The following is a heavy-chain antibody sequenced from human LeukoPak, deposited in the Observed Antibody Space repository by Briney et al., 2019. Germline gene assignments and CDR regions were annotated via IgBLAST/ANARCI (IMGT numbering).Heavy chain of an antibody. CDR2: IYTSGST. CDR3: ARGGSGSYPHFDY. Sequence: PSQTLSLTCTVSGGSISSGSYYWSWIRQPAGKGLEWIGRIYTSGSTNYNPSLKSRVTMSVDTSKNQFSLKLSSVTAADTAVYYCARGGSGSYPHFDYWGQGTLVTVSS. J-gene: IGHJ4*02. V-gene: IGHV4-61*02. CDR1: GGSISSGSYY. D-gene: IGHD3-10*01.